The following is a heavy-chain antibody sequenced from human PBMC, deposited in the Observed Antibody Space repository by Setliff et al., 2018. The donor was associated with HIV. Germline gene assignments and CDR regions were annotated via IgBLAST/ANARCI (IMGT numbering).Heavy chain of an antibody. CDR2: SWFDGYNV. D-gene: IGHD5-12*01. V-gene: IGHV3-33*08. CDR3: ATSPPHGESGYIWGSDYFDF. J-gene: IGHJ4*02. Sequence: GGSLRLSCAASGFTFNSAWMSWVRQAPGKGLSWLAVSWFDGYNVKYVASVRGRFTVSRDNSENTLFLQMDSLTADDTGVYYCATSPPHGESGYIWGSDYFDFWGQGALVTVSS. CDR1: GFTFNSAW.